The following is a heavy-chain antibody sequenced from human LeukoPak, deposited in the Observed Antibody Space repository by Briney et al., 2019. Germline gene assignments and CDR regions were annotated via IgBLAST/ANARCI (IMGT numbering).Heavy chain of an antibody. CDR2: IKQDGSEK. CDR3: ARGKIVGATNFDY. J-gene: IGHJ4*02. CDR1: GFSFSNYW. V-gene: IGHV3-7*03. D-gene: IGHD1-26*01. Sequence: GGSLRLSCAASGFSFSNYWMSWVRQVPGKGLEWVANIKQDGSEKYYVDSVKGRFTISRDNAKNPLSLQMNSLRAEDTAIYYCARGKIVGATNFDYWGQGTLVTVSS.